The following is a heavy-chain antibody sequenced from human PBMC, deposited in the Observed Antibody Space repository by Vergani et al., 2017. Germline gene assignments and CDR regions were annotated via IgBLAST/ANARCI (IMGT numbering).Heavy chain of an antibody. D-gene: IGHD6-6*01. J-gene: IGHJ4*02. Sequence: QVQLVQSGAEVKKPGASVKVSCKASGYTFTSYYMHWVRQAPGQGLEWMGIINPSGGSTSYAQKFQGRVTMTRDTSTSTAYMELRSLRSDDTAVYYCAREAARKGSYFDYWGQGTLVTVSS. CDR2: INPSGGST. CDR3: AREAARKGSYFDY. CDR1: GYTFTSYY. V-gene: IGHV1-46*01.